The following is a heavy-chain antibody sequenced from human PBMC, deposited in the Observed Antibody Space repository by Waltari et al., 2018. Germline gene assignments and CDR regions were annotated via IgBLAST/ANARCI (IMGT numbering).Heavy chain of an antibody. V-gene: IGHV4-59*01. CDR1: GGSISSYY. D-gene: IGHD4-17*01. Sequence: QVQLQESGPGLVKPSETLSLTCTVSGGSISSYYWSWIRQPPGTGLEWIGYIYYSGSTNYNPSLKSRVTISVDTSKNQFSLKLSSVTAADTAVYYCARELHDYGGNMASNWFDPWGQGTLVTVSS. CDR3: ARELHDYGGNMASNWFDP. CDR2: IYYSGST. J-gene: IGHJ5*02.